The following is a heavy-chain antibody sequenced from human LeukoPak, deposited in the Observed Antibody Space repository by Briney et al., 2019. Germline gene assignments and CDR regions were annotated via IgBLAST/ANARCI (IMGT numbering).Heavy chain of an antibody. Sequence: ASVKVSCKASGGTFSSYAISWVRQAPGQGLEWMGWINPNSGGTNYAQKFQGRVTMTRDTSISTAYMELSRLRSDDTAVYYCARDLAGATAGIIPLFDYWGQGTLVTVSS. CDR2: INPNSGGT. V-gene: IGHV1-2*02. CDR1: GGTFSSYA. J-gene: IGHJ4*02. CDR3: ARDLAGATAGIIPLFDY. D-gene: IGHD6-13*01.